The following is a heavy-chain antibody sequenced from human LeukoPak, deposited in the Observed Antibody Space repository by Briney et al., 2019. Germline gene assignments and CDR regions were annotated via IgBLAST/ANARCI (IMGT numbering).Heavy chain of an antibody. D-gene: IGHD3-22*01. Sequence: PGGSLRLSCAASDFPFRVYTMNWVRQAPGKGLEWIASITGSSDSIYYADSVRGRFTISRDNAKNSLYLQMNSLRAEDTAVYYCARVLRYDNSGHDSFDIWGQGTVVTVSS. CDR3: ARVLRYDNSGHDSFDI. J-gene: IGHJ3*02. V-gene: IGHV3-21*01. CDR1: DFPFRVYT. CDR2: ITGSSDSI.